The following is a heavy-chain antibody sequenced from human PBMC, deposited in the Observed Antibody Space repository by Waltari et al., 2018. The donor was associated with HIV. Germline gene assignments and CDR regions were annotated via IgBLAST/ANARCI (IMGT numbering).Heavy chain of an antibody. CDR2: IHYRGST. CDR3: ARHPRTNLDYGDY. J-gene: IGHJ4*02. D-gene: IGHD2-8*01. Sequence: QLQLQESGPGLVKPSETLSLTCTVSGGSISSSSHYWGWIRQPPGKGLEWIGSIHYRGSTYYNPSLKSRVTISVDTSKNQFSLKLSSVTAADTAVYYCARHPRTNLDYGDYWGQGTLVTVSS. CDR1: GGSISSSSHY. V-gene: IGHV4-39*01.